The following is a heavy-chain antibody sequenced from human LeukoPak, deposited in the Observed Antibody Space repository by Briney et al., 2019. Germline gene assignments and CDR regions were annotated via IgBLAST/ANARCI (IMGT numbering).Heavy chain of an antibody. CDR3: ARCIRVYGGPDPWFDY. CDR1: GGSFSGYY. J-gene: IGHJ4*02. CDR2: INHSGST. D-gene: IGHD4-23*01. Sequence: SETLSLTCAVYGGSFSGYYWSWIRQPPGKGLEWIGEINHSGSTNYNPSLKSRVTISVDTSKNQFSLKLSSVTAADTAVYYCARCIRVYGGPDPWFDYWGQGTLVTVSS. V-gene: IGHV4-34*01.